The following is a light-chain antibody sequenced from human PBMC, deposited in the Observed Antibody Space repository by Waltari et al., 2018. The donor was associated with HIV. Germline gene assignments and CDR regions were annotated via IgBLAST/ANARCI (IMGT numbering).Light chain of an antibody. CDR2: GAF. J-gene: IGKJ3*01. V-gene: IGKV3-20*01. Sequence: EIVLTQSPGTLSLSPGERATLSCRASQSISNSYLAWYQQKPGQPPRLLIYGAFSRATGIPDRFRGSGSWTDFTLTISRLEPEYFAVYYCQQYGSSPPITFGPGTKVDIK. CDR3: QQYGSSPPIT. CDR1: QSISNSY.